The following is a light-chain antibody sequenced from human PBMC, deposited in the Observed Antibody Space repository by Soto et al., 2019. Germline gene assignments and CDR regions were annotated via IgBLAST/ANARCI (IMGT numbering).Light chain of an antibody. CDR1: QNINRY. J-gene: IGKJ5*01. V-gene: IGKV3-11*01. Sequence: EIVLTQSPVTLSLSPGEGATLSCRAGQNINRYLAWYQQKPGQSPRLLIYDASNRATGTPARFSGSGSGTDFTLAISSLEPEDFAVYYCQQRDNWPLTFGQGTRLEIK. CDR3: QQRDNWPLT. CDR2: DAS.